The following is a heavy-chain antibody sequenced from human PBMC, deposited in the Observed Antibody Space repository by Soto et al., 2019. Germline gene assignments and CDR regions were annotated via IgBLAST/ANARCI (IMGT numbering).Heavy chain of an antibody. CDR2: MSYDGSNK. Sequence: QVQLVESGGGVVQPGRSLRLSCAASGFTFSSFAMHWVRQAPGKGLEWVAVMSYDGSNKYYADSVKGRFTISRDNSKNTVYLQMNSLRAEDTAVYYCARPWGFGVIINFFDYWGQGTLVTVSS. D-gene: IGHD3-3*01. CDR3: ARPWGFGVIINFFDY. V-gene: IGHV3-30-3*01. J-gene: IGHJ4*02. CDR1: GFTFSSFA.